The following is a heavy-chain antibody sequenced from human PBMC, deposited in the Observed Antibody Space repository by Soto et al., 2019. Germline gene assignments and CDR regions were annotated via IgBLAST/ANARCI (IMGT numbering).Heavy chain of an antibody. V-gene: IGHV3-23*01. CDR2: ISVDGTRT. Sequence: VQLLESGGGLEQPGGSLRLSCAASGFTFSTYAMSWVRRAPGKGLEWVSSISVDGTRTYYADSVKGRFTISRDNSESTLYLQMIGLRVEDSAIYYCAKGKDPASATPIRPYDFWGQGTLVTVSS. CDR1: GFTFSTYA. J-gene: IGHJ4*02. D-gene: IGHD5-18*01. CDR3: AKGKDPASATPIRPYDF.